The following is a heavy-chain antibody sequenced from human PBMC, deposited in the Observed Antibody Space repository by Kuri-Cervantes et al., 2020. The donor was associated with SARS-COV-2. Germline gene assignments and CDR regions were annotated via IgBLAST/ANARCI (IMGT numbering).Heavy chain of an antibody. CDR1: GGSISSGSYY. CDR2: IYYSGST. D-gene: IGHD5-24*01. Sequence: SETLSLTCTVSGGSISSGSYYWGWIRQPPGKGLEWIGSIYYSGSTYYNPSLKSRVTISVDTSKNQFSLKLSSVTAADTAVYYCARYLRGGFRAEYFQHWGQGTLVTVSS. J-gene: IGHJ1*01. V-gene: IGHV4-39*07. CDR3: ARYLRGGFRAEYFQH.